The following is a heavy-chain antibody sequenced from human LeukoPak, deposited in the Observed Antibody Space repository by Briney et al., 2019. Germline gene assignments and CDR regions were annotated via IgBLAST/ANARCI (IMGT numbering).Heavy chain of an antibody. Sequence: PSETLSLTCTVSGGSISSSSYYWGWIRQPPGNGLEWIGSIYYSGSTYYNPSLKSRVTISVDTSKNQFSLKLSSVTAADTAVYYCATVKSQGASPYYDFWSGFTVAEYFQHWGQGTLVTVSS. CDR3: ATVKSQGASPYYDFWSGFTVAEYFQH. CDR1: GGSISSSSYY. D-gene: IGHD3-3*01. CDR2: IYYSGST. V-gene: IGHV4-39*07. J-gene: IGHJ1*01.